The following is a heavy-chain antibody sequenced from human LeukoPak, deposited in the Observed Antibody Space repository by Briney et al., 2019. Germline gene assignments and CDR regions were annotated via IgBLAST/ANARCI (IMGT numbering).Heavy chain of an antibody. V-gene: IGHV4-4*07. CDR3: ARDSYSSSWYRFDP. Sequence: SETLSLTCTVSGGSISSYYWSWIRQPAGKGLEWIGRIYTSGSTNYNPSLKSRVTMSVDTSKNQFSPKLSSVTAADTAVYYCARDSYSSSWYRFDPWGQGTLVTVSS. CDR2: IYTSGST. CDR1: GGSISSYY. J-gene: IGHJ5*02. D-gene: IGHD6-13*01.